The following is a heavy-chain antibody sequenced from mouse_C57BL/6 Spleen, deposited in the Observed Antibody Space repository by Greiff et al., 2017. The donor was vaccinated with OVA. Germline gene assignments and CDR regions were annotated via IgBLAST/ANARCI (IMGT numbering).Heavy chain of an antibody. CDR3: ARRDVYYAMDY. CDR1: GFTFSDYG. CDR2: ISSGSSTI. J-gene: IGHJ4*01. Sequence: VQLKESGGGLVKPGGSLKLSCAASGFTFSDYGMHWVRQAPEKGLEWVAYISSGSSTIYYADTVKGRFTISRDNAKNTLFLQMTSLRSEDTAMYYCARRDVYYAMDYWGQGTSVTVSS. V-gene: IGHV5-17*01. D-gene: IGHD3-3*01.